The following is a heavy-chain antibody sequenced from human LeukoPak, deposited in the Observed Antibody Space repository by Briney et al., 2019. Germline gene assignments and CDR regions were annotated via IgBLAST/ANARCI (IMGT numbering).Heavy chain of an antibody. D-gene: IGHD5-12*01. Sequence: GGSLRLSCEVSGFTFTSYGMHWVRQAPSKELEWVADIWYDGSNKYYADSVKGRFTISRDNSKNTVFLQMTSLRADDTAVYYCARAYSGYSSRGFDYWGQGTLVSVSS. CDR2: IWYDGSNK. CDR1: GFTFTSYG. J-gene: IGHJ4*02. V-gene: IGHV3-33*01. CDR3: ARAYSGYSSRGFDY.